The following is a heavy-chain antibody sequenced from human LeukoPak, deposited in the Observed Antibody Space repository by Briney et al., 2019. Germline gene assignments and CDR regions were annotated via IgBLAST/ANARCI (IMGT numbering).Heavy chain of an antibody. CDR1: GGSVSSGSYY. CDR3: ARSQWYSSGQHYFDY. CDR2: IYYSGST. D-gene: IGHD6-19*01. Sequence: SETLSLTCTVSGGSVSSGSYYWSWIRQPPGKGLEWIGYIYYSGSTNYNPSLKSRVTISVDTSKNQFSLKLSSVIAADTAVYYCARSQWYSSGQHYFDYWGQGTLVTVSS. V-gene: IGHV4-61*01. J-gene: IGHJ4*02.